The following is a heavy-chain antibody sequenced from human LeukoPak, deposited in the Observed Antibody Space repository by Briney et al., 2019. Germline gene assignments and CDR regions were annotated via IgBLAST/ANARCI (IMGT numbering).Heavy chain of an antibody. D-gene: IGHD5-24*01. CDR1: GYSISSGYY. J-gene: IGHJ4*02. CDR3: ARRRDGYNYGFFDY. CDR2: IYHSGST. V-gene: IGHV4-38-2*01. Sequence: PSESLSLTCAVSGYSISSGYYWGWIRPPPGKGLEWIGSIYHSGSTYYNPSLKSRVTISVDTSKNQFSLKLSSVTAADTAVYYCARRRDGYNYGFFDYWGQGTLVTVS.